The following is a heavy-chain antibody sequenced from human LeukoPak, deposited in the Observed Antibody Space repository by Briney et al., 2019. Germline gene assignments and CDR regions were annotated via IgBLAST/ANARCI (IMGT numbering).Heavy chain of an antibody. CDR3: AGDDFPYYFEY. J-gene: IGHJ4*02. V-gene: IGHV3-21*01. Sequence: GGSLRLSCAASGFSFSDSTMNWVRQASGKGLEWVASINSAGSTTHYADSVKGRLTISRDNARNSLYLQLNSLRGEDTAVYYCAGDDFPYYFEYWGQGALVTVSS. D-gene: IGHD3-3*01. CDR2: INSAGSTT. CDR1: GFSFSDST.